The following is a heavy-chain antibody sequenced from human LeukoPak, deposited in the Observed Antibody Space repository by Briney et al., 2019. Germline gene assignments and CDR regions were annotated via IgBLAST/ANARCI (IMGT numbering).Heavy chain of an antibody. V-gene: IGHV3-23*01. J-gene: IGHJ4*02. CDR3: AKRTVAGGGYGYFFDY. CDR2: ISGSSDRST. D-gene: IGHD6-19*01. Sequence: GGSLRLSCAASGFTFSTYAITWVRQAPGKGLEWVSVISGSSDRSTYYADSVKGRFTISRDDSKNTLYIQMNSLRAEDTAIYYCAKRTVAGGGYGYFFDYWGQGTLVTVSS. CDR1: GFTFSTYA.